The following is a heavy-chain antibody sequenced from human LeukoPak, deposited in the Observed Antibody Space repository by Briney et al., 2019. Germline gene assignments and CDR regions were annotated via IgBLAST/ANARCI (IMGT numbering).Heavy chain of an antibody. V-gene: IGHV4-59*01. J-gene: IGHJ4*02. D-gene: IGHD6-19*01. CDR2: IYYSGST. CDR1: GGSISSYY. CDR3: ARATGESSGWSSFDY. Sequence: PSETLSLTCTVFGGSISSYYWSWIRQPPGKGLEWIGYIYYSGSTNYNPSLKSRVTISVDTSKNQFSLKLSSVTAADTAVYYCARATGESSGWSSFDYWGQGTLVTVSS.